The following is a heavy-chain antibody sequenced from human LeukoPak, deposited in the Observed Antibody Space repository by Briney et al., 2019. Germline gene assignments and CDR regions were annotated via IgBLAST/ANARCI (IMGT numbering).Heavy chain of an antibody. J-gene: IGHJ4*02. V-gene: IGHV4-59*11. CDR2: IHYSRGT. D-gene: IGHD3-22*01. CDR3: ARVGDTSSYYYYLDY. CDR1: GGSISSHY. Sequence: SETLSLTCTVSGGSISSHYWSWIRQPPGKGLEWIGYIHYSRGTNYNPSLKSRVTISVDTSKNQFSLKLSSVTAADTAVYYCARVGDTSSYYYYLDYWGQGTLVPVSS.